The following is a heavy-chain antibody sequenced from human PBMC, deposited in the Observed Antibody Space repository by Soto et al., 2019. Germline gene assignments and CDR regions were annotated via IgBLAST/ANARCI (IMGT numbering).Heavy chain of an antibody. CDR3: ARAASYYGSGSYARTYYFDQ. J-gene: IGHJ4*02. D-gene: IGHD3-10*01. V-gene: IGHV4-31*03. CDR1: GGSISSDDYH. CDR2: IYYSGGT. Sequence: QVQLQESGPGLVKPSQTLSLTCTVSGGSISSDDYHWNWIRQLPGKGLEWIGYIYYSGGTYYNPSLKSRVSMSVDTSKNQFSLKLSSVTAADTAVYYCARAASYYGSGSYARTYYFDQWGQGTLVTVSS.